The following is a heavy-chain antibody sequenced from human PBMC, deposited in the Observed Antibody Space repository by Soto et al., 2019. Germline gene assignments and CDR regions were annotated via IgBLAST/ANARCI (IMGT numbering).Heavy chain of an antibody. CDR3: ASALGYCSGGSCYQSYFDY. V-gene: IGHV3-23*01. J-gene: IGHJ4*02. CDR1: GFPFSSYA. D-gene: IGHD2-15*01. CDR2: ISGSGGST. Sequence: PGGSLRLSCAASGFPFSSYAMSWVRQAPGKGLEWVSAISGSGGSTYYADSVKGRFTISRDNAKNSLYLQMNSLRAEDTAVYYCASALGYCSGGSCYQSYFDYWGQGTLVTVSS.